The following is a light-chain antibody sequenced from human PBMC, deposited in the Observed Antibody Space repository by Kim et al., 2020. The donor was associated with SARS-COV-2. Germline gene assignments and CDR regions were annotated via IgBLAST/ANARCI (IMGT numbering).Light chain of an antibody. V-gene: IGKV3-20*01. Sequence: SPGEGDNLHCRARQSVSSNYFAGYQQKPGQAPRLLIYGAYSRATGIPDRFSGSGSGTDFTLTINRLEPEDFAVYYFQQYGSSPGTFGGGTKVDIK. J-gene: IGKJ4*01. CDR1: QSVSSNY. CDR2: GAY. CDR3: QQYGSSPGT.